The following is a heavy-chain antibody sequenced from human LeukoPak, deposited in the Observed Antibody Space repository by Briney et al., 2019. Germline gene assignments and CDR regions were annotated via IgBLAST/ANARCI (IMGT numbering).Heavy chain of an antibody. J-gene: IGHJ4*02. CDR3: ARAGYYYDSSGYVPFDY. CDR2: IYSGGST. D-gene: IGHD3-22*01. CDR1: GFTVSSNY. V-gene: IGHV3-53*01. Sequence: PGGSLRPSCAASGFTVSSNYMSWVRQAPGKGLEWVSVIYSGGSTYYADSVKGRFTISRDNSKNTLYLQMNSLRAEDTAVYCCARAGYYYDSSGYVPFDYWGQGTLVTVSS.